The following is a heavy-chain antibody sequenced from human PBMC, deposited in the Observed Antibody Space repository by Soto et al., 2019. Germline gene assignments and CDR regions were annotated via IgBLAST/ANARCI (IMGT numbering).Heavy chain of an antibody. D-gene: IGHD2-15*01. V-gene: IGHV3-30-3*01. CDR3: ARAGCDGGSCYTLVGLRYGMDV. CDR1: GFTFSSYV. Sequence: QVQLVESGGGVVQPGRSLRLSCAASGFTFSSYVMYCVRQAPGKGLEWVAVISYDGNNKYYADSVKGRFTSSRDNSKNTLYLQMNSLRAEDTAVYYCARAGCDGGSCYTLVGLRYGMDVWGQGTTVTXSS. J-gene: IGHJ6*02. CDR2: ISYDGNNK.